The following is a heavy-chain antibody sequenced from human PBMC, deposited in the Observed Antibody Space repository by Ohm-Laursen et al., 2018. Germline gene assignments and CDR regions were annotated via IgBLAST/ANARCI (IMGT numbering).Heavy chain of an antibody. CDR2: IYYSGST. CDR1: GGPISSYY. D-gene: IGHD3-16*01. J-gene: IGHJ2*01. Sequence: SETLSLTCTVSGGPISSYYWSWIRQPPGKGLEWIGYIYYSGSTNYNPSLKSRVTISVDTSKNQFSLKLSSVTAADTAVYYCARDLGVNWYFDLWGRGTLVTVSS. CDR3: ARDLGVNWYFDL. V-gene: IGHV4-59*01.